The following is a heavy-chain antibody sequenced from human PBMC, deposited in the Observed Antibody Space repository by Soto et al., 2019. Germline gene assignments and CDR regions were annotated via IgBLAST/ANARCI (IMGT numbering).Heavy chain of an antibody. V-gene: IGHV4-30-4*01. D-gene: IGHD3-10*01. CDR3: ARDRGRYYYYYGMDV. Sequence: QVQLQESGPGLVKPSQTLSLTCTVSGGSISSGDYYWSWIRQPPGKGLEWIGYIYYSGSTYYNPSLTRRVTISVDTSNNQFSLKLSSVTSADTAVYYCARDRGRYYYYYGMDVWGQGTTVTVSS. CDR2: IYYSGST. J-gene: IGHJ6*02. CDR1: GGSISSGDYY.